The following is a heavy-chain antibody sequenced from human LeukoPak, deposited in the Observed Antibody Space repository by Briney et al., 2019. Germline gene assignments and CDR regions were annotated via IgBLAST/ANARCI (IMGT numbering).Heavy chain of an antibody. D-gene: IGHD3-22*01. Sequence: GASVKVSCKASGYTFTSYGISWVRQAPGQGPEWMGWISAYNGNTNYAQKLQGRVTMTTDTSTSTAYMELRSLRSDDTAVYYCAREADHYYDSSGYHYQSIDYWGQGTLVTVSS. CDR1: GYTFTSYG. V-gene: IGHV1-18*01. J-gene: IGHJ4*02. CDR3: AREADHYYDSSGYHYQSIDY. CDR2: ISAYNGNT.